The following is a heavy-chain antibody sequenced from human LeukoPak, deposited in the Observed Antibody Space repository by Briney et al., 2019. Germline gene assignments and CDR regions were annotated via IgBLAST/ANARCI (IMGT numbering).Heavy chain of an antibody. CDR1: GFTFGDYA. V-gene: IGHV3-49*04. CDR3: TREVSDIVVVPAAMVYYYYYYYMDV. D-gene: IGHD2-2*01. J-gene: IGHJ6*03. CDR2: IRSKAYGGTT. Sequence: SLTLSCTASGFTFGDYAMSWVRQAPGKGLEGVGFIRSKAYGGTTEYAASVKGRFTISRDDSKSIAYLQMNSLKTEDTAVYYCTREVSDIVVVPAAMVYYYYYYYMDVWGKGTTVTVSS.